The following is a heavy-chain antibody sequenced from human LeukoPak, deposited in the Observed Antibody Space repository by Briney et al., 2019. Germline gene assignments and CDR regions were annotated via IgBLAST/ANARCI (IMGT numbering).Heavy chain of an antibody. Sequence: GESLKISCKGSGYSCTSYWIGWVRQMPGKGLEWMGISYPRDSDTRYSPSFQGQVTISADKSISTAYLPWSSLKASDTAMYYCARLSGGWNYYYCGMDVWGKGTTVTVSS. CDR3: ARLSGGWNYYYCGMDV. V-gene: IGHV5-51*01. J-gene: IGHJ6*04. D-gene: IGHD2-15*01. CDR1: GYSCTSYW. CDR2: SYPRDSDT.